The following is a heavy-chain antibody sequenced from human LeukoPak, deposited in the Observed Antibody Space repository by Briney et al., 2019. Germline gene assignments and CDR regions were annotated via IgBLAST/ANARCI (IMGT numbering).Heavy chain of an antibody. CDR2: IGGGGDSP. Sequence: PGGSLRLSCAASGLTFSNYAMNWVRQAPGKGLEWVSGIGGGGDSPDCADSVKGRFTISRDNSKNTMYLQMNSLRVEDTAVYYCAKDLRGYYRPMDYWGQGTLVTVSS. D-gene: IGHD2-8*01. CDR1: GLTFSNYA. J-gene: IGHJ4*02. CDR3: AKDLRGYYRPMDY. V-gene: IGHV3-23*01.